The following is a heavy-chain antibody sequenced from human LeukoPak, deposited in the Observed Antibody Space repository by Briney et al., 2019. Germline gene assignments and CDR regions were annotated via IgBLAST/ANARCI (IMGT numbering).Heavy chain of an antibody. CDR3: ARRVGGYYYMDV. CDR1: GFTFDDYG. Sequence: GGSLRLSCAASGFTFDDYGMSWVRQAPGKGLEWVSGINWNGGSTGYADSVKGRFTISRDNAKNSLYLQMNSLRAEDAALYYCARRVGGYYYMDVWGRGTTVTVSS. J-gene: IGHJ6*03. V-gene: IGHV3-20*04. D-gene: IGHD2-2*01. CDR2: INWNGGST.